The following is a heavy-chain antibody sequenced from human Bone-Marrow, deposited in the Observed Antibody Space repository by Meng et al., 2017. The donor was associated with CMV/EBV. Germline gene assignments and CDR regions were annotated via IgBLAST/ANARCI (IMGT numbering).Heavy chain of an antibody. V-gene: IGHV1-2*02. Sequence: ASVQDPCKASAYTIAVYYMHWVRQDAGQGLEWMGWSNPKSGGTSYAQKFQGRVTMTRDTAISTAYMELSRLRSDDTAVYYCARQRGDAPYYYGMDVWGQGTTVTGSS. CDR3: ARQRGDAPYYYGMDV. J-gene: IGHJ6*01. CDR2: SNPKSGGT. D-gene: IGHD4-17*01. CDR1: AYTIAVYY.